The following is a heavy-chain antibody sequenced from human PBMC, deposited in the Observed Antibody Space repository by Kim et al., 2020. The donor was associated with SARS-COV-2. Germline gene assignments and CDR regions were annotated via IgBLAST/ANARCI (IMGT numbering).Heavy chain of an antibody. V-gene: IGHV3-23*01. CDR3: ARDDTITLVRGVFNY. Sequence: ADSVGGRFTISRDNSKNTLYLRMNRLRADDTAVYYCARDDTITLVRGVFNYWGQGTLVTVSS. D-gene: IGHD3-10*01. J-gene: IGHJ4*02.